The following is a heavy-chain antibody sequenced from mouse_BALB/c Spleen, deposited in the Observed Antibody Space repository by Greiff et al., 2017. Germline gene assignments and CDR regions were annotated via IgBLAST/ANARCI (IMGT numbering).Heavy chain of an antibody. D-gene: IGHD1-1*01. CDR2: IDPANGNT. V-gene: IGHV14-3*02. Sequence: VQLQQSGAELVKPGASVKLSCTASGFNIKDTYMHWVKQRPEQGLEWIGRIDPANGNTKYDPKLQGKATITADTSSNTAYLQLSSLTSEDTAVYYCANSVIYYYGSSPYWGQGTTLTVSS. CDR1: GFNIKDTY. CDR3: ANSVIYYYGSSPY. J-gene: IGHJ2*01.